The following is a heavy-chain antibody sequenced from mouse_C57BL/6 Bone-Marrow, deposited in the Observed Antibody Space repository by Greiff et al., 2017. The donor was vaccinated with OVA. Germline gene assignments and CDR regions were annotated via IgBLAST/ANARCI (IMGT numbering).Heavy chain of an antibody. V-gene: IGHV5-4*03. D-gene: IGHD4-1*01. CDR2: ISDGGSYT. J-gene: IGHJ3*01. CDR3: TGTIFFFAY. CDR1: GFTFSSYA. Sequence: EVMLVESGGGLVKPGGSLKLSCAASGFTFSSYAMSWVRQTPEKRLEWVATISDGGSYTYYPDNVKGRFTISRDNAKNNLYLQMSQLKSEDTAMYYSTGTIFFFAYWGQGTLVTVSA.